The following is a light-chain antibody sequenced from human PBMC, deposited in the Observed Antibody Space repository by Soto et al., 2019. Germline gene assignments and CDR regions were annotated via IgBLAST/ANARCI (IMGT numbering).Light chain of an antibody. CDR2: TAS. CDR3: QQSYSTPLT. V-gene: IGKV1-39*01. J-gene: IGKJ4*01. CDR1: QSISFF. Sequence: DIPMTQSPSSLSASVGDRVTITCRASQSISFFLNWYQHEPGKAPKLVIYTASTLESGVPSRFSGSGSGTDFRLTISNLQPEDSATYYCQQSYSTPLTFGGGTRVEIK.